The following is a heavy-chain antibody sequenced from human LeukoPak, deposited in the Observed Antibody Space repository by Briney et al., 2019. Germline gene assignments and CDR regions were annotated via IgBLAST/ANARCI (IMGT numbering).Heavy chain of an antibody. CDR3: ARTEAFCSDTSCSNWFDP. CDR1: GGSISSYY. J-gene: IGHJ5*02. V-gene: IGHV4-59*12. Sequence: SETLSLTCTVSGGSISSYYWSWIRQPPGKGLEWIGYIYYSGSTNYNPSLKSRVTVSVDTSNNQFSLKLSSVTAADTAVYYCARTEAFCSDTSCSNWFDPWGQGTLVTVSS. D-gene: IGHD2-2*01. CDR2: IYYSGST.